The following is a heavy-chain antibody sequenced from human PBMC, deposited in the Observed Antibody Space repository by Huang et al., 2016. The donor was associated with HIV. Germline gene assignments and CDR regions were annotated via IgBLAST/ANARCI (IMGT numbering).Heavy chain of an antibody. J-gene: IGHJ4*02. V-gene: IGHV3-15*01. CDR3: TTHLDYYDSSGYYFGNY. CDR2: IKSKTDGGTT. D-gene: IGHD3-22*01. CDR1: GFTFSKAW. Sequence: EVQLVESGGGLVKPGGSLRLSCAASGFTFSKAWMSGDRQAPGKGLEWVGRIKSKTDGGTTDYTAPVKGRFTISRDDSRNTLYLQMNSLKTEDTAVYYCTTHLDYYDSSGYYFGNYWGQGTLVTVSS.